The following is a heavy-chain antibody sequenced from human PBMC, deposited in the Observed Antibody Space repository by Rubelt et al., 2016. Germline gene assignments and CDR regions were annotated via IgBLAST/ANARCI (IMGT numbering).Heavy chain of an antibody. CDR2: INPIFGTA. Sequence: KKPGASVKVSCKASGYTFTGYYMHWVRQAPGQGLEWMGWINPIFGTANYAQKFQGRVTITADESTSTAYMELSSLRSEDTAVYYCARGPYCSSTSCYDYWYFDLWGRGTLVTVSS. CDR1: GYTFTGYY. D-gene: IGHD2-2*01. J-gene: IGHJ2*01. CDR3: ARGPYCSSTSCYDYWYFDL. V-gene: IGHV1-69*13.